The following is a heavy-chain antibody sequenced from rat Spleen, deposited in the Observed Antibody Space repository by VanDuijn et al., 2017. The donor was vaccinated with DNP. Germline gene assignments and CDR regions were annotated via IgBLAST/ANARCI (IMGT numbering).Heavy chain of an antibody. D-gene: IGHD1-8*01. CDR3: TRHDYSNYYFDY. J-gene: IGHJ2*01. CDR1: GFTFSDYN. V-gene: IGHV5S10*01. Sequence: EVQLVGSGGGLVQPGRSLKLSCAASGFTFSDYNMAWVRQAPKKGLEWVATIIYDGNRTYYRDSVKGRFTISRDNAESALYLRMDSLRSEDTATYYCTRHDYSNYYFDYWGRGVMVTVSS. CDR2: IIYDGNRT.